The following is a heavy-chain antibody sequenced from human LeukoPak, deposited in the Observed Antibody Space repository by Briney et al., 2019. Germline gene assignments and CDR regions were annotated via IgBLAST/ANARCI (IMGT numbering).Heavy chain of an antibody. CDR3: ARGPTPDFFDY. D-gene: IGHD2/OR15-2a*01. J-gene: IGHJ4*02. Sequence: PSETLSLTCTVSGGSIRSSYYYWGWIRQPPGKGLEWIGSIYDSGSTYYNPSLKSRVTISVDTSKNQFSLKLSSVTAADTAVYYCARGPTPDFFDYWGQGTLVTVSS. CDR2: IYDSGST. V-gene: IGHV4-39*07. CDR1: GGSIRSSYYY.